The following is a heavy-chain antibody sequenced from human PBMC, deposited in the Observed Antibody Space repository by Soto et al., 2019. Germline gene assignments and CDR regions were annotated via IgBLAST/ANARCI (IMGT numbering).Heavy chain of an antibody. CDR3: ARAVVVVTASDY. CDR1: GFTFSSYA. V-gene: IGHV3-30-3*01. Sequence: QVQLVESGGGVVQPGRSLRLSCAVSGFTFSSYAMHWVRQAPGKGLEWVAVISYDGSNKYYADSVKGRFTISRDNSKNTLYLQMNSLRAEDTAVYYCARAVVVVTASDYWGQGTLVTVSS. D-gene: IGHD2-21*02. J-gene: IGHJ4*02. CDR2: ISYDGSNK.